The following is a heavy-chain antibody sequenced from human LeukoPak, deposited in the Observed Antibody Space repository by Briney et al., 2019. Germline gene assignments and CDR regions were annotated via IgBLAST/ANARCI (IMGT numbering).Heavy chain of an antibody. CDR2: VFYSGST. V-gene: IGHV4-59*01. Sequence: KASETLSLTCTVSDDSIKNYFWKWIRQSPGKGLEWIGYVFYSGSTSYNPSLRSRLTMSVDTSKSQFSLNLKSVTAADTAVYYCARGTRRYYDGSGYYYGEFDYWGQGILVTVSS. J-gene: IGHJ4*02. D-gene: IGHD3-22*01. CDR3: ARGTRRYYDGSGYYYGEFDY. CDR1: DDSIKNYF.